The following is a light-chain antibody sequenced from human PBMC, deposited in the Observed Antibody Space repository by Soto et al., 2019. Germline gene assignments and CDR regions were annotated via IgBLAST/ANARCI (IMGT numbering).Light chain of an antibody. V-gene: IGKV1-5*03. CDR1: QSVTTW. CDR2: KAS. J-gene: IGKJ2*01. CDR3: KQYNTHSPYT. Sequence: DIQMTQSPSTLSASVGDRVTITCRASQSVTTWLAWYQQKPGKAPKVLIYKASNLQSGVPSRFSGSGSGTEFTLTIISLQPDDFATYCCKQYNTHSPYTFGQRNTRQIK.